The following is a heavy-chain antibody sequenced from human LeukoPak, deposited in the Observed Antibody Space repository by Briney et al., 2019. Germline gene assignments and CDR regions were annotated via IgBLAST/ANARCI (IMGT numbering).Heavy chain of an antibody. J-gene: IGHJ5*02. Sequence: AASVKVSCKASGYTFTSYYMHWVRQAPGQGLEWMGWINPNSGGTNYAQKFQGRVTMTRDTSISTAYMELSRLRSDDTAVYYCARGGQRSVATIQFWFDPWGQGTLVTVSS. CDR2: INPNSGGT. CDR3: ARGGQRSVATIQFWFDP. D-gene: IGHD5-12*01. CDR1: GYTFTSYY. V-gene: IGHV1-2*02.